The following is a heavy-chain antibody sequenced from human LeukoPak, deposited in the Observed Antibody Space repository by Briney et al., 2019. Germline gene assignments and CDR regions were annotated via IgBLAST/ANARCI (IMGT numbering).Heavy chain of an antibody. CDR1: GFTFSSYS. CDR2: ISSSRTII. CDR3: ARVRDGWELLRGDYMDV. Sequence: GGSLRLSCAASGFTFSSYSMNWVRQAPGKGLEWVSYISSSRTIIYYADSVKGRFTISRDKAKNSPYLQMNSLRAEDTAVYYCARVRDGWELLRGDYMDVWGKGTTVTVSS. D-gene: IGHD1-26*01. V-gene: IGHV3-48*01. J-gene: IGHJ6*03.